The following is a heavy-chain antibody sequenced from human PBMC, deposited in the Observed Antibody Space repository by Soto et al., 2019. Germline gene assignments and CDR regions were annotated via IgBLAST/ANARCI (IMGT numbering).Heavy chain of an antibody. Sequence: TSETLSLTCAVYGGSFSGYYWSWIRQPPGKGLEWIGEINHSGSTNYNPSLKSRVTISVDTSKNQFSLKLSSVTAADTAVYYCARVSNCSGGSCFGGSFDYWGQGTLVTVSS. CDR2: INHSGST. CDR1: GGSFSGYY. J-gene: IGHJ4*02. V-gene: IGHV4-34*01. D-gene: IGHD2-15*01. CDR3: ARVSNCSGGSCFGGSFDY.